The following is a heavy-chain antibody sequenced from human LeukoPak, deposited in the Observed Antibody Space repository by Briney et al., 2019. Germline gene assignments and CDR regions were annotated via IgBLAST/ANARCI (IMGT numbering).Heavy chain of an antibody. D-gene: IGHD2-2*01. J-gene: IGHJ6*03. V-gene: IGHV3-66*02. CDR3: AKKAQLLERHMDV. Sequence: GGSLRLSCAASGFSVSGNYMSWVRQAPGKGLEWVSFIHTSGSTFYADSVKGRFTISRDNSKNTLYLQMNSLRAEDTAVYYCAKKAQLLERHMDVWGKGTTVTVSS. CDR2: IHTSGST. CDR1: GFSVSGNY.